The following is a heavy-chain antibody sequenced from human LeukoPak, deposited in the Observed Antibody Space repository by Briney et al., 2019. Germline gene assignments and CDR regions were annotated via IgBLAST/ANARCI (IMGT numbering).Heavy chain of an antibody. J-gene: IGHJ3*02. CDR2: IYHSGST. CDR1: GGSISSGGYS. Sequence: PSETLSLTCAVSGGSISSGGYSWSWIRQPPGKGPEWIGYIYHSGSTYYNPSLKSRVTISVDRSKNQFSLKLSSVTAADTAVYYCVRTSIAARRANAFDIWGQGTMVTVSS. D-gene: IGHD6-6*01. V-gene: IGHV4-30-2*01. CDR3: VRTSIAARRANAFDI.